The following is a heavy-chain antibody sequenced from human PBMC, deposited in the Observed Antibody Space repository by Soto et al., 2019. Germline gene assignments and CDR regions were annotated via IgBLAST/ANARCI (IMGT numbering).Heavy chain of an antibody. J-gene: IGHJ3*02. CDR3: ARGGGYAFDI. CDR2: INHSGST. Sequence: QVQLQQWGAGLLKPSETLSLTCAVYGGSFSGDYWSWIRQPPGKGLEWIGEINHSGSTNYNPSLKSRVTISVDTSKNQFSLKLSSVTAADTAVYYCARGGGYAFDIWGQGTMVTVSS. CDR1: GGSFSGDY. V-gene: IGHV4-34*01. D-gene: IGHD5-12*01.